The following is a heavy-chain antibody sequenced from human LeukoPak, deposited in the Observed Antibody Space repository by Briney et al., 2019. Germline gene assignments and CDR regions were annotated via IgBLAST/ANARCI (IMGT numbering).Heavy chain of an antibody. CDR2: IHYNGRT. Sequence: SETLSLSCTASGGSMYDYYWSWIRQPPVKGLEWIGHIHYNGRTNYNPSLESPATISIDMSKNQFSLNLSSVTAANTAVYCCARVRLSGVIDYWGQGTLVTVSS. CDR3: ARVRLSGVIDY. D-gene: IGHD2-15*01. V-gene: IGHV4-59*01. J-gene: IGHJ4*02. CDR1: GGSMYDYY.